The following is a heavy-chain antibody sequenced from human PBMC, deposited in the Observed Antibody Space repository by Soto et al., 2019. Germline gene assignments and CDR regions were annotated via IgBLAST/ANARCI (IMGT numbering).Heavy chain of an antibody. CDR1: GGSVNSGGYS. CDR2: ISPSGSP. J-gene: IGHJ1*01. D-gene: IGHD2-8*01. CDR3: ARGVLA. V-gene: IGHV4-30-2*01. Sequence: SETLSLTCSVSGGSVNSGGYSWSWIRQPPGKGLEWIGFISPSGSPAYNPSLKSRVTISVDRSNNQISLELSSVTAADTAVYYCARGVLAWGPATLVTVSS.